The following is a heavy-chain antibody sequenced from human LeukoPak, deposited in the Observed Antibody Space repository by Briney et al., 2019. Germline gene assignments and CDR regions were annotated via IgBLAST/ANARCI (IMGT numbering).Heavy chain of an antibody. CDR1: GFTFSSYW. J-gene: IGHJ6*03. Sequence: PGGSLRLSCAASGFTFSSYWMHWVRQPPGKGLVWVARIKSDGSSTSYADSVKGRFTISRDNAKNTLYLQMNSLRAEDTAVYYCTRGKRNYDILTGYSFGGYYYYMDVWGKGTTVTISS. CDR2: IKSDGSST. CDR3: TRGKRNYDILTGYSFGGYYYYMDV. V-gene: IGHV3-74*01. D-gene: IGHD3-9*01.